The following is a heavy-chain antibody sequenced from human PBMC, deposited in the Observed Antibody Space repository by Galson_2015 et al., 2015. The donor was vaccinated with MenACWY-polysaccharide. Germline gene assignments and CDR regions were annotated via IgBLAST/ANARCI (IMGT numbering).Heavy chain of an antibody. CDR1: GYRFTHYW. CDR3: ARLLPEVGYYYLDY. D-gene: IGHD1-26*01. CDR2: VYAGDSDT. J-gene: IGHJ4*02. Sequence: QSGAEVTKPGESPQISCKGSGYRFTHYWIGWVRQMPGKGLDWMGIVYAGDSDTRYSPSFQGQVTISADKSISTAYLQWSSLKASDTAMYYCARLLPEVGYYYLDYWVQGTLVTVSS. V-gene: IGHV5-51*01.